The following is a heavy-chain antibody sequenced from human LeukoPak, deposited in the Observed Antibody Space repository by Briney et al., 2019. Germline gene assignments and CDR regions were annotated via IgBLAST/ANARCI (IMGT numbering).Heavy chain of an antibody. CDR1: GGTFSSYA. Sequence: GASVKVSCKASGGTFSSYAISWVRQAPGQGLEWMGGIIPIFGTANYAQKFQGRVTITTDESTSTAYMELSSLRPEDTAVYYCARGRPQGYSSSPKSVYYMDVWGKGTTVTVSS. D-gene: IGHD6-6*01. V-gene: IGHV1-69*05. CDR2: IIPIFGTA. J-gene: IGHJ6*03. CDR3: ARGRPQGYSSSPKSVYYMDV.